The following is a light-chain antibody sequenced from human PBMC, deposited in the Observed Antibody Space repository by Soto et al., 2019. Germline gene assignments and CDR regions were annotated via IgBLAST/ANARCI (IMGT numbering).Light chain of an antibody. CDR1: RSNIGGNA. Sequence: QSVLTQPPSVSGTPGQRVTISCSGSRSNIGGNAVTWYQQVPGTAPKLLIYANDQRPSGISDRFSGSKSSTSASLAISGLQSEDEADYYCAVWDDNLRGLFGGGPQLTVL. CDR2: AND. J-gene: IGLJ2*01. V-gene: IGLV1-44*01. CDR3: AVWDDNLRGL.